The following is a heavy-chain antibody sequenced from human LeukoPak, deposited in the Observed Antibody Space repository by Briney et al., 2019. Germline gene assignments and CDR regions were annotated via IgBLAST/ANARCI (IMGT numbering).Heavy chain of an antibody. J-gene: IGHJ3*02. CDR3: AKALTPAAMMHDAFDI. CDR1: GFTSDDYA. CDR2: ISWNSGSI. D-gene: IGHD2-2*01. Sequence: TGGSLRLSCAASGFTSDDYAMHWVRQAPGKGLEWVSGISWNSGSIGYADSVKGRFTISRDNAKNSLYLQMNSLRAEDTALYYCAKALTPAAMMHDAFDIWGQGTMVTVSS. V-gene: IGHV3-9*02.